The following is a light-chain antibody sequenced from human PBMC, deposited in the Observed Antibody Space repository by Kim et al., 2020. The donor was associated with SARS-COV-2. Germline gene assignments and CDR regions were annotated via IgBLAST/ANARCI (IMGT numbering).Light chain of an antibody. J-gene: IGKJ1*01. CDR2: WAS. Sequence: DIVMTQSPDSLAVSLGERATINCKSSQSVLYSSNNKNYLAWYQQKPGQPPKLLIYWASTRESGVPDRFSGSGSGTDFTITISSLQAEDVAVYYCQEYYSTPKAFGQETKVDIK. CDR3: QEYYSTPKA. V-gene: IGKV4-1*01. CDR1: QSVLYSSNNKNY.